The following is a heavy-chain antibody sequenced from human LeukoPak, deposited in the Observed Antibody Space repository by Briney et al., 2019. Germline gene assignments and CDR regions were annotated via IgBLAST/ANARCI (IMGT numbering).Heavy chain of an antibody. V-gene: IGHV1-69*04. J-gene: IGHJ6*02. D-gene: IGHD6-19*01. Sequence: SVKVSCKASRGTCKNYGMSWERQAPGQGLEWMGRMIPILGIANYAQEFQGRVTITADKSTSTAYMELSSLRSEDTAVYYCAREGLAVTTQIYYYGMDDWGQGTTVTVSS. CDR3: AREGLAVTTQIYYYGMDD. CDR1: RGTCKNYG. CDR2: MIPILGIA.